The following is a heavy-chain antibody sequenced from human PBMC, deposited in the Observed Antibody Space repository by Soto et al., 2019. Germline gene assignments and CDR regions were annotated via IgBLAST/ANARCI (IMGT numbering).Heavy chain of an antibody. CDR1: GFPFRDHY. Sequence: GGSLRLSCAASGFPFRDHYMSWIRQAPGKGLEWVAYISGTGSRKDHADSVKGRFTISRDNAKNSVYLQMNGLRVEDTAVYYCAGVSTPVWGQGTTVTVS. V-gene: IGHV3-11*01. D-gene: IGHD2-15*01. CDR3: AGVSTPV. J-gene: IGHJ6*02. CDR2: ISGTGSRK.